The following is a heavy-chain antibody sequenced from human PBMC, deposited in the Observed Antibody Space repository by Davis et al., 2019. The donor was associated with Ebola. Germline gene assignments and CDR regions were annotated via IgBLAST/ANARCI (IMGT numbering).Heavy chain of an antibody. CDR3: ARETSTGWLAQGY. Sequence: GESLKISCAASGFTFTSYWMSWVRQAPGKGLEWVANIQQDGSEKYYVDSVKGRFTISRDNAKNSLYLQMNSLRDEDTAVYYCARETSTGWLAQGYWGQGTLVTVSS. V-gene: IGHV3-7*01. CDR1: GFTFTSYW. CDR2: IQQDGSEK. D-gene: IGHD3-22*01. J-gene: IGHJ4*02.